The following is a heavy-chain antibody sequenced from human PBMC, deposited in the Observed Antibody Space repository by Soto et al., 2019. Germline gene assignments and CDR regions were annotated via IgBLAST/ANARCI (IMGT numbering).Heavy chain of an antibody. V-gene: IGHV4-39*01. J-gene: IGHJ6*03. CDR2: IYYSGST. D-gene: IGHD3-10*01. Sequence: SETLSLTCTVSGGSISSSSYYWGWIRQPPGKGLEWIGSIYYSGSTYYNPPLKSRVTISVDTSKNQFSLKLSSVTAADTAVYYCARRSPSAYGSGSYYKKKERHYYYDYMDVWGKGTTVTVSS. CDR3: ARRSPSAYGSGSYYKKKERHYYYDYMDV. CDR1: GGSISSSSYY.